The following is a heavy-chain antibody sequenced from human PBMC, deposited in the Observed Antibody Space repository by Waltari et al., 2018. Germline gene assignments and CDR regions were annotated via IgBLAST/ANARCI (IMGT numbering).Heavy chain of an antibody. Sequence: EVQLVESGGGLVQPGGSLRLSCAASGFTFSSYWMSWVRQAPGKGLEWVANIKQDGSEKYYVDSVKGRFTISRDNAKNSLYLQMNSLRAEDTAVYYCARTSGYYYYYGMDVWGQGTTVTVSS. J-gene: IGHJ6*02. CDR2: IKQDGSEK. V-gene: IGHV3-7*01. D-gene: IGHD3-10*01. CDR1: GFTFSSYW. CDR3: ARTSGYYYYYGMDV.